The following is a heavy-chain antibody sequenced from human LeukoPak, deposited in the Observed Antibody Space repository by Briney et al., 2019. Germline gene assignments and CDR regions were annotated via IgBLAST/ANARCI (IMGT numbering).Heavy chain of an antibody. Sequence: SETLSLTCTVSGGSISSYYWSWIRQPPGKGLEWIGYIYYSGSTNYNPSLKSRVTISVDTSKNQFSLKLSSVTAADTAVYYCARSYMATMPFDYWGQGTLVTVSS. CDR1: GGSISSYY. J-gene: IGHJ4*02. CDR3: ARSYMATMPFDY. V-gene: IGHV4-59*08. CDR2: IYYSGST. D-gene: IGHD5-24*01.